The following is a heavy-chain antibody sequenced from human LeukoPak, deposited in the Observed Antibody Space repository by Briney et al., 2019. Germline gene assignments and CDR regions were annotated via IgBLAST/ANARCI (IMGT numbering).Heavy chain of an antibody. J-gene: IGHJ1*01. V-gene: IGHV3-23*01. CDR2: ISGSGGST. CDR1: GFTFSSYG. Sequence: EGSLRLSCAASGFTFSSYGMSWVRQAPGKGLEWVSAISGSGGSTYYADSVKGRFTISRDNSKNTLYLQMNSLRAEDTAVYYCAKNLNGYAGPAEYFQHWGQGTLVTVSS. CDR3: AKNLNGYAGPAEYFQH. D-gene: IGHD5-12*01.